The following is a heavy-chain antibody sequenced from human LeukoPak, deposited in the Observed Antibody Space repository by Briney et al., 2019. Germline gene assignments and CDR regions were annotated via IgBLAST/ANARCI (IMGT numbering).Heavy chain of an antibody. CDR1: GFSFSSDW. V-gene: IGHV3-7*01. CDR3: ASEKYCVN. CDR2: INEDGSEK. D-gene: IGHD2-21*01. J-gene: IGHJ4*02. Sequence: GGSLRLSCAASGFSFSSDWMSWVRQAPGKGLEWVANINEDGSEKYYVDSVKGRFTISRYNAKNSLYLQMNSLRAEDTAVYYCASEKYCVNWGQGTLVAVSS.